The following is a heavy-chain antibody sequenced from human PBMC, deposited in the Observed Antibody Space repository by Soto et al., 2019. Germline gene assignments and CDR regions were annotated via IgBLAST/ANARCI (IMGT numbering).Heavy chain of an antibody. Sequence: EVQLVESGGGLVQPGGSLRLSCEASGFTLINYSMNWARQAPGQGLEWVSYISSSSRTIYYADSVKGRVTISRENANNSLYQQMTSLRDEDTAVYYCARDNPRSSGWDVWGPGTTVTGSS. CDR3: ARDNPRSSGWDV. J-gene: IGHJ6*02. CDR2: ISSSSRTI. CDR1: GFTLINYS. V-gene: IGHV3-48*02.